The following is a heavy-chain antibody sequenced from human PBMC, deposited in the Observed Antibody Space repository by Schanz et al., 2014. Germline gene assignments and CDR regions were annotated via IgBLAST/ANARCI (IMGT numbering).Heavy chain of an antibody. V-gene: IGHV1-18*01. CDR3: ARDGVDAAAGGNY. CDR2: ISPYNGNT. D-gene: IGHD6-13*01. Sequence: QGQLVQSGPEVKEPGASVKVSCKASGYTFTSYGISWVRQAPGQGLEWMGWISPYNGNTNYAQKLQGRVTMTADTSTSTVYMELSSLRSEDTAVYYCARDGVDAAAGGNYWGQGTLVTVSS. J-gene: IGHJ4*02. CDR1: GYTFTSYG.